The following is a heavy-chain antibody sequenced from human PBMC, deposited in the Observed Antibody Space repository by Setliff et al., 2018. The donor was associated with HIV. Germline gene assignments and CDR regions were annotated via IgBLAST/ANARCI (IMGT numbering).Heavy chain of an antibody. CDR3: ARVNSDAFDV. V-gene: IGHV1-46*01. J-gene: IGHJ3*01. Sequence: ASVKVSCKASGYTFTRHYMHWVRQAPGQGLEWMGIINPSGGSTYSAQNFQGRVTITADKSTSTAYMELSSLRSEDTAVYYCARVNSDAFDVWGQGTKVTVSS. CDR1: GYTFTRHY. CDR2: INPSGGST.